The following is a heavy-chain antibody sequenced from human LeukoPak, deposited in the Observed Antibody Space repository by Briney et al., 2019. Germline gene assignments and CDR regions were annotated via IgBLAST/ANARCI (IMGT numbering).Heavy chain of an antibody. CDR2: ISSSGGST. J-gene: IGHJ4*02. D-gene: IGHD6-19*01. Sequence: HPGRSLRLSCAASGFTFDDYAMHWVRQAPGKGLEWVSGISSSGGSTYYADSVKGRFTVSRDNSKNTVYLQMNSLRAEDTALYYCAQAESIAYTSGWYAVYWGQGTLVTVSS. CDR1: GFTFDDYA. V-gene: IGHV3-23*01. CDR3: AQAESIAYTSGWYAVY.